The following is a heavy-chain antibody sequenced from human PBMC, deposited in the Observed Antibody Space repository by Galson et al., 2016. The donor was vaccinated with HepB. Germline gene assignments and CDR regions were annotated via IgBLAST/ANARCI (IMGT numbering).Heavy chain of an antibody. CDR1: GFTFSSYE. D-gene: IGHD1-26*01. CDR3: ARGKEWEDAFDI. J-gene: IGHJ3*02. V-gene: IGHV3-48*03. Sequence: SLRLSCAASGFTFSSYEMNWVRQAPGKGLEWVSYISSSGTYIYYADSVKGRFTISRDNAKRSLYLQMNSLRAEDTAVYYCARGKEWEDAFDIWGQGTMVTVS. CDR2: ISSSGTYI.